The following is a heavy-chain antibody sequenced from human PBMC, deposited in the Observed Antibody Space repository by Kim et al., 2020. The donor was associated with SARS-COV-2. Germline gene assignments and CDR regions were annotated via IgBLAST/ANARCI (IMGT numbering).Heavy chain of an antibody. D-gene: IGHD6-19*01. Sequence: ADSVRGQCTISRDNARSSLYLQMNSLRDEDTALYYCATADSRHSSGWYSDWGQGTLVTVSS. CDR3: ATADSRHSSGWYSD. J-gene: IGHJ1*01. V-gene: IGHV3-48*02.